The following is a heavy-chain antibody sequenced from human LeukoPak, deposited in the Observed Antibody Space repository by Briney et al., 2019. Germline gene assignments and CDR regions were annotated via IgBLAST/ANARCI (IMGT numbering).Heavy chain of an antibody. J-gene: IGHJ4*02. CDR1: GDSISSSNW. D-gene: IGHD2-2*01. Sequence: PGTLSLTCTVSGDSISSSNWWSWVRQPPGQGLEWLGEIYHRGNVDYNPSFKSRVTISVDKSKNQFSLKLSSVTAADTAVYYCARDRVVSPWYYFDSWGQGTLVTVSS. CDR2: IYHRGNV. V-gene: IGHV4-4*03. CDR3: ARDRVVSPWYYFDS.